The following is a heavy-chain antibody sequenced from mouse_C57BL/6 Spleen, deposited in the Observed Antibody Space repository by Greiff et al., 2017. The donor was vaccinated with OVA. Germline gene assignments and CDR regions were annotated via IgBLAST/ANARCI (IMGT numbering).Heavy chain of an antibody. CDR3: ARNDYDAWFAY. D-gene: IGHD2-4*01. J-gene: IGHJ3*01. CDR1: GFTFSDYG. Sequence: EVHLVESGGGLVKPGGSLKLSCAASGFTFSDYGMHWVRQAPEKGLEWVAYISSGSSTIYYADKVKGRFTISRDNAKNTLFLQMTSLRSEDTAMYYCARNDYDAWFAYWGQGTLVTVSA. CDR2: ISSGSSTI. V-gene: IGHV5-17*01.